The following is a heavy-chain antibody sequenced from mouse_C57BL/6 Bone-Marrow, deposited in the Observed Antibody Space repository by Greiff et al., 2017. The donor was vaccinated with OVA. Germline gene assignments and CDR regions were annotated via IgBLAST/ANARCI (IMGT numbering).Heavy chain of an antibody. J-gene: IGHJ2*01. CDR2: IHPNSGST. V-gene: IGHV1-64*01. CDR1: GYTFTSYW. Sequence: QVQLQQPGAELVKPGASVKLSCKASGYTFTSYWMHWVKQRPGQGLEWIGMIHPNSGSTNYNEKFKSKATLTVEKSSSTAYMQLSSLTSEDSAVYYGASSHWDGDYWGQGTTLTVSS. CDR3: ASSHWDGDY. D-gene: IGHD4-1*01.